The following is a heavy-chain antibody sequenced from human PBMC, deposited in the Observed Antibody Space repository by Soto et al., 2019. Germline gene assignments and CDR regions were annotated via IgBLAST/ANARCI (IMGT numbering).Heavy chain of an antibody. V-gene: IGHV3-30*18. D-gene: IGHD3-10*01. J-gene: IGHJ6*03. CDR2: ISYDGSNK. Sequence: QVQLVESGGGVIQPGRSLRLSCAASGFTFSSYGMHWVRQAPGKGLEWVAVISYDGSNKYYADSVKGRFTISRDNSKNTLYLQMNSLRAEDTAVYYCAKDSGSTLTWDYMDVWGKGTTVTVSS. CDR3: AKDSGSTLTWDYMDV. CDR1: GFTFSSYG.